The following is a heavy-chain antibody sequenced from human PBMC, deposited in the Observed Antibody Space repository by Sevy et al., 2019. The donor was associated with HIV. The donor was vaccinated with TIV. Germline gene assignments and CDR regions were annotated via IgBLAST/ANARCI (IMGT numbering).Heavy chain of an antibody. CDR3: AKDAFEVRGVLSSRGMPTYYHAMDL. CDR1: GFTFGSYD. J-gene: IGHJ6*02. V-gene: IGHV3-30*18. D-gene: IGHD3-10*01. Sequence: GGSLRLSCAASGFTFGSYDMYWVRQTPGKGLEWVALISFYGSNKEYAASVKGRFTISRDNSKNTVYLQMSSLTPEDTAVYYCAKDAFEVRGVLSSRGMPTYYHAMDLWGQGTTVTVSS. CDR2: ISFYGSNK.